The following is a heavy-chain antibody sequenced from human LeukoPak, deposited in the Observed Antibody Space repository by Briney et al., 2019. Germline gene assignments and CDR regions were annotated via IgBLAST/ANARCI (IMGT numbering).Heavy chain of an antibody. CDR3: ARDRRTTVTDKVLDY. CDR2: INEAGTMK. D-gene: IGHD4-17*01. Sequence: GGSLRLSCAASGFSLGDYWMSWVRQAPGKGLEWVAKINEAGTMKSVADSVKGRFTISRDNTKNSLYLEMNSLRAEDTAVYYCARDRRTTVTDKVLDYWGQGTLVTVSS. CDR1: GFSLGDYW. V-gene: IGHV3-7*01. J-gene: IGHJ4*02.